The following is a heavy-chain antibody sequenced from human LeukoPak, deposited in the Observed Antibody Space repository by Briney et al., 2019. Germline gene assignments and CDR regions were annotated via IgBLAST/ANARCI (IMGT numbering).Heavy chain of an antibody. Sequence: GGSLRLSCAASGFTLSDYYMSWIRQAPGKGLEWISYISRGAYTIYYADSVKGRFTISRDNAKNSLFLQMNSLRAEDTAVYYCARDHSSSSWYPVYYYGMDVWGQGTTVTVSS. J-gene: IGHJ6*02. D-gene: IGHD6-13*01. CDR1: GFTLSDYY. CDR2: ISRGAYTI. V-gene: IGHV3-11*01. CDR3: ARDHSSSSWYPVYYYGMDV.